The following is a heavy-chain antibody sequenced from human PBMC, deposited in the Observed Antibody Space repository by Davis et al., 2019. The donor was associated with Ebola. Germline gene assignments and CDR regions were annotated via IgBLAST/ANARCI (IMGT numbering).Heavy chain of an antibody. V-gene: IGHV3-30*14. CDR2: ISYDGSNK. J-gene: IGHJ6*02. CDR3: ARGRHYDFWGGYYYYGMDG. Sequence: GESLKIPCAASGFTFSSYAMHWVRQAPGKGLEWVAVISYDGSNKYYADSVKGRFTISRDNSKNTLYLQMNSLRAEDTAVYYCARGRHYDFWGGYYYYGMDGWCQGTTVTVSS. CDR1: GFTFSSYA. D-gene: IGHD3-3*01.